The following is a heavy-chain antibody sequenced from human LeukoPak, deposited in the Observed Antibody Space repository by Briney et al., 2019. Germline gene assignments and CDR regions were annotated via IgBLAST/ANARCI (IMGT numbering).Heavy chain of an antibody. V-gene: IGHV1-18*01. CDR1: GYTFTSYG. CDR2: ISAYNGNT. Sequence: GASVKVSCKASGYTFTSYGISWVRQAPGQGLEWMGWISAYNGNTNYAQKLQGRVTMTTDTSTSTAYMELRSLRSDDTAVYYCARGDYDFWSGYHVGTLNPPDYWGQGTLVTVSS. J-gene: IGHJ4*02. D-gene: IGHD3-3*01. CDR3: ARGDYDFWSGYHVGTLNPPDY.